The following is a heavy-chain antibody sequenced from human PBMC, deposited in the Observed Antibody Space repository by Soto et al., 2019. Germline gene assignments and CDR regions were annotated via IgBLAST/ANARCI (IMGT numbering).Heavy chain of an antibody. J-gene: IGHJ6*02. CDR2: IFYSGST. V-gene: IGHV4-59*06. Sequence: PSETLSLTCTVAGDSISSYYWSWIRQPPGKGLEWIGSIFYSGSTYYNPSLKSRVTISVDTSKNQFSLKLSSVTAADTAVYYCAASCVGCRGFNYYGMDVWGQGTTVTVSS. CDR3: AASCVGCRGFNYYGMDV. D-gene: IGHD5-12*01. CDR1: GDSISSYY.